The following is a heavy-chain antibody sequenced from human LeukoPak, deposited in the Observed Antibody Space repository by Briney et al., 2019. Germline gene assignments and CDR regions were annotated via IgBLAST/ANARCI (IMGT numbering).Heavy chain of an antibody. J-gene: IGHJ4*02. CDR2: ISAYNGNT. CDR1: GYTFTSYG. CDR3: ARGADPNLGYCSSTSCYAEFDY. Sequence: GASVKVSSKASGYTFTSYGLSWVRHAPGQGLGWVGWISAYNGNTNYAQKLQGRGTMTTDTSPSTAYMELRSLRSDGTDVYYCARGADPNLGYCSSTSCYAEFDYWGQGTLVTVSS. D-gene: IGHD2-2*01. V-gene: IGHV1-18*01.